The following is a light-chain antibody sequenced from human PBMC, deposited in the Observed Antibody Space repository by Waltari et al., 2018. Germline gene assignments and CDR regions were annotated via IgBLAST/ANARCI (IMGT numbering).Light chain of an antibody. J-gene: IGKJ2*01. CDR2: WAS. V-gene: IGKV4-1*01. CDR3: QQYYSLPYT. Sequence: DIVMTQSPDSLAGSLGERATLNCASSLSLLYDFDNKNYLAWYQQKPGQPPKLLIYWASSRDPGVPDRFSGSGSGTDFTLTISSLQAEDVAVYYCQQYYSLPYTFGPGTRLEIK. CDR1: LSLLYDFDNKNY.